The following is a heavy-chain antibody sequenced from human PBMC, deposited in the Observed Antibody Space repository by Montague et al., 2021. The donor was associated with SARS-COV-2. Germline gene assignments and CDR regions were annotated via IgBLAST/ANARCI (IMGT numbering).Heavy chain of an antibody. CDR1: GGSFSGYY. CDR3: AAQSSGGYCSSSSCYVWFDP. J-gene: IGHJ5*02. CDR2: INHSGSI. D-gene: IGHD2-2*01. Sequence: SETLSLTCAVYGGSFSGYYWSWIRQPPGKGLEWIGEINHSGSINYNPSLKSRVTISVDTSKNQFSLKLSSVTAADTAVYFCAAQSSGGYCSSSSCYVWFDPWGQGTLVTASS. V-gene: IGHV4-34*01.